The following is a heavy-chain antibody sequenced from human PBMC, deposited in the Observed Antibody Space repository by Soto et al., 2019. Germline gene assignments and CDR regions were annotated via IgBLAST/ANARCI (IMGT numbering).Heavy chain of an antibody. CDR3: ATSRFSSSWNPNYYYYGMDV. CDR2: IYSGGST. CDR1: GFTVSSNY. D-gene: IGHD6-13*01. Sequence: EVQLVESGGGLIQPGGSLRLSCAASGFTVSSNYMSWVRQAPGKGLEWVSVIYSGGSTYYADSVKGRFTISRDNSKNTLYLQMNSLRAEDTAVYYCATSRFSSSWNPNYYYYGMDVWGQGTTVTVSS. J-gene: IGHJ6*02. V-gene: IGHV3-53*01.